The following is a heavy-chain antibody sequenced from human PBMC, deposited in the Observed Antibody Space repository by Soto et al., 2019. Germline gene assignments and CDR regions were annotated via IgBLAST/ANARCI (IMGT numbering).Heavy chain of an antibody. CDR2: ISGSGGST. J-gene: IGHJ4*02. Sequence: GGSLRLSCAASGFTFSSYAMSWVRQAPGKGLEWVSGISGSGGSTYYADSVKGRFTISRDNSKNTLYLQMNSLRAEDTAIYYCASSSGFPYHFHYWGQGTLVTVSS. CDR3: ASSSGFPYHFHY. V-gene: IGHV3-23*01. D-gene: IGHD3-22*01. CDR1: GFTFSSYA.